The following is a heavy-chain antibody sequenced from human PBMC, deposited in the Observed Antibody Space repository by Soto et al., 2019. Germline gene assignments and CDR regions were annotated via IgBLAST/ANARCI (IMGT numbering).Heavy chain of an antibody. CDR2: MNPNSGNT. J-gene: IGHJ6*03. CDR3: ARVSAGDFWSGPLTYYYYMDV. V-gene: IGHV1-8*01. Sequence: ASVKVSCKASGYTFTSYDINWVRQATGQGLEWMGWMNPNSGNTGYAQKFQGRVTMTRNTSISTAYMELSSLRSEDTAVYYCARVSAGDFWSGPLTYYYYMDVWGKGTTVTVSS. CDR1: GYTFTSYD. D-gene: IGHD3-3*01.